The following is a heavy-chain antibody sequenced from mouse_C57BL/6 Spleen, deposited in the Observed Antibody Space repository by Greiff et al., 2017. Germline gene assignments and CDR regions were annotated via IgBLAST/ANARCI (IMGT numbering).Heavy chain of an antibody. CDR3: AANYYGSSYDWYFDG. V-gene: IGHV1-82*01. Sequence: QVQLQQSGPELVKPGASVKISCKASGYAFSSSWMNWVKQRPGKGLEWIGRIYPGDGDTNYNGKFKGKATLTADKSSSTAYMQLSSLTSEDSAVYFCAANYYGSSYDWYFDGWGTGTTVTVSS. CDR2: IYPGDGDT. CDR1: GYAFSSSW. J-gene: IGHJ1*03. D-gene: IGHD1-1*01.